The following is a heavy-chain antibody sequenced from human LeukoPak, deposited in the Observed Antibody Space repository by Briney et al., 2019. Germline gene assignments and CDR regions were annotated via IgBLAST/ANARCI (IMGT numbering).Heavy chain of an antibody. CDR1: GGSISSGGYS. J-gene: IGHJ5*02. Sequence: PSETLSLTCAVSGGSISSGGYSWSWIRQPPGKGLEWIGYIYHSGSTYYNPSLKSRVTISVDTSKNQLSLRLNSVTAADTAVYYCARSRAFNSGAFDPWGQGSLVTVSS. V-gene: IGHV4-30-2*02. D-gene: IGHD1-26*01. CDR2: IYHSGST. CDR3: ARSRAFNSGAFDP.